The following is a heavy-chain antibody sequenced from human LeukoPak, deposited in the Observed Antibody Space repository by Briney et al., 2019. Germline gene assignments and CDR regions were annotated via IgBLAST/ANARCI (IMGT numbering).Heavy chain of an antibody. CDR3: TSGSYGEVDY. D-gene: IGHD5-18*01. CDR2: IDYSGST. J-gene: IGHJ4*02. CDR1: GGSISSYY. Sequence: SETLSLTCTVSGGSISSYYWSWIRQPPGKGLEWIGYIDYSGSTNYNPSLKSRVTISVDASKNQFSLKLSSVTAADTAVYYCTSGSYGEVDYWGQGTLVTVSS. V-gene: IGHV4-59*08.